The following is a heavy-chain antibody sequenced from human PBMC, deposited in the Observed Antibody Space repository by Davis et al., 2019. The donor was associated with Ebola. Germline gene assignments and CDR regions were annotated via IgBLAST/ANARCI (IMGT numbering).Heavy chain of an antibody. Sequence: ASVKVSCKASGYTFTGYYMHWVRQAPGQGLEWMGWINPNSGGTNYAQKFQGRVTMTRDTSISTAYMELSRLRSDDTAVYYCASDYGDRRYYYYGMDVWGQGTTVTVSS. J-gene: IGHJ6*02. CDR3: ASDYGDRRYYYYGMDV. CDR1: GYTFTGYY. V-gene: IGHV1-2*02. CDR2: INPNSGGT. D-gene: IGHD4-17*01.